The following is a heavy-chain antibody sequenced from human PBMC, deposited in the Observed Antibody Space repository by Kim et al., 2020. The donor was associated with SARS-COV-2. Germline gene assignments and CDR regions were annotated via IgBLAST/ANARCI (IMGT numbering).Heavy chain of an antibody. D-gene: IGHD3-9*01. V-gene: IGHV3-30*04. CDR3: ARDREYYDILTGYLRGGGIYYYYGMDV. J-gene: IGHJ6*02. Sequence: GGSLRLSCAASGFTFSSYAMHWVRQAPGKGLEWVAVISYDGSNKYYADSVKGRFTISRDNSKNTLYLQMNSLRAEDTAVYYCARDREYYDILTGYLRGGGIYYYYGMDVCGQGTTVTVSS. CDR1: GFTFSSYA. CDR2: ISYDGSNK.